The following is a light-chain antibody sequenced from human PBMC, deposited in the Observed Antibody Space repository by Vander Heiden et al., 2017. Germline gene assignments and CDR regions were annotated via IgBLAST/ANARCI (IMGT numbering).Light chain of an antibody. CDR2: QDS. CDR3: QAWDSSTGVV. V-gene: IGLV3-1*01. CDR1: NLGDKY. Sequence: SSELTQPPSVSVSPGQTASITCSGDNLGDKYACWYQQKPGQSPGLGIYQDSKRPSGIPERFSGSNSGKTATLTISGTQAMEEADYYCQAWDSSTGVVFGGGTKLTVL. J-gene: IGLJ2*01.